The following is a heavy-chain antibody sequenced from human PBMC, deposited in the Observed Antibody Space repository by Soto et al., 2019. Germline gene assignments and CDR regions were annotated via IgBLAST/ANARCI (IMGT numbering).Heavy chain of an antibody. Sequence: SVKVSCKASGFTFTSSAVQWVRQARGQRLEWIGWIVVGSGNTNYAQKFQERVTITRDMSTSTAYMELSSLRSEDTAVYYCAAGCSYGFSWRCYYGMDVWGQGTTVTVSS. J-gene: IGHJ6*02. CDR1: GFTFTSSA. CDR3: AAGCSYGFSWRCYYGMDV. D-gene: IGHD5-18*01. V-gene: IGHV1-58*01. CDR2: IVVGSGNT.